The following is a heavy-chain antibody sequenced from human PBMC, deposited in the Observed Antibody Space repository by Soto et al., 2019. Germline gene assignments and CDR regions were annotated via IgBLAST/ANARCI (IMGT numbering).Heavy chain of an antibody. CDR1: GFSLSTSGVG. J-gene: IGHJ3*02. CDR2: IYWDDDK. CDR3: AHIAYTEKEEYPAAFDI. V-gene: IGHV2-5*02. Sequence: SGPTLVKPTQTLTLTCTFSGFSLSTSGVGVGWIRQPPGKALEWLALIYWDDDKRYSPSLKSRLTITQDTSKNQVLLTMTNMDPVDTATYYCAHIAYTEKEEYPAAFDIWGQGTMVTVSS. D-gene: IGHD4-4*01.